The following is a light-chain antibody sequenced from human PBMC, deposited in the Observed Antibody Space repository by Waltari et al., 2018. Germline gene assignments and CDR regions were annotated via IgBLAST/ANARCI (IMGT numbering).Light chain of an antibody. J-gene: IGLJ1*01. V-gene: IGLV3-21*04. CDR2: YDR. CDR1: NIGTYS. Sequence: SYVVTQPPSVSVAPGATATITCGGDNIGTYSVPWSQQKAGQAPVLVIFYDRDRPSGIPDRFSGSNSGNTATLTISRVEAGDEARYYCHVWHPHVDPGVFGTGTEVTVL. CDR3: HVWHPHVDPGV.